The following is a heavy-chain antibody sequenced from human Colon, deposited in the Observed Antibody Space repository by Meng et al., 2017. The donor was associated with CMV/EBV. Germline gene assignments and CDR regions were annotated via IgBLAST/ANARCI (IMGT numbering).Heavy chain of an antibody. D-gene: IGHD2-2*01. V-gene: IGHV4-39*01. Sequence: GSLRLSCTVSGGSISSTNYYWVRVRQPPGKGLEWFASVYYNGDTYYNPSLKSRATVSADTSRNQFFLNLRSVTAADTAVYYCGRWGSVVVSLAHFDYWGQGNLVTVSS. CDR2: VYYNGDT. J-gene: IGHJ4*02. CDR3: GRWGSVVVSLAHFDY. CDR1: GGSISSTNYY.